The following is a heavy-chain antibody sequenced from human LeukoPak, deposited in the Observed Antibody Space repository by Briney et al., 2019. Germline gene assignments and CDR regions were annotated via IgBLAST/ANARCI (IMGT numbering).Heavy chain of an antibody. CDR1: GFTFSSYA. V-gene: IGHV3-30-3*01. Sequence: PGRSLRLSCAASGFTFSSYAMHWVRQAPGKGLEWVAVISYDGSNKYYADSVKGRFTISRDNSKNTLYLQMNSLRAEDTAVYYCARDYYGSGSYSSFDYWGQGTLVTVSS. CDR2: ISYDGSNK. D-gene: IGHD3-10*01. CDR3: ARDYYGSGSYSSFDY. J-gene: IGHJ4*02.